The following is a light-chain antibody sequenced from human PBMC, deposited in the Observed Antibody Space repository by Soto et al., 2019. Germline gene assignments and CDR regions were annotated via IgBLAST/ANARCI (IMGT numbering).Light chain of an antibody. Sequence: EIVMTQSPATLSVVAGERATLSCRASQTIDNTLAWYQQKPGQAPRLLIYGASSRATGIPDRFSGSGSGTDFTLTIRRLEPEDFAVYYRQQYGTSSSFGGGTRLEI. J-gene: IGKJ5*01. V-gene: IGKV3-20*01. CDR3: QQYGTSSS. CDR1: QTIDNT. CDR2: GAS.